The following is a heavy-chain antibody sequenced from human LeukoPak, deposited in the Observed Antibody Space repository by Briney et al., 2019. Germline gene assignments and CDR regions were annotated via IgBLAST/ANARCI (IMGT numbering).Heavy chain of an antibody. CDR3: ARGIRDSSGRVYFQG. Sequence: ASVKVCYKASGHTFTRYDINRVRQATGQKLEWMGWMNPNSGNTGYAQKYQGRVTMTRNTSISTAYMELSSLRSEDTALYYCARGIRDSSGRVYFQGWGHGSRVTVSS. J-gene: IGHJ1*01. V-gene: IGHV1-8*01. CDR2: MNPNSGNT. CDR1: GHTFTRYD. D-gene: IGHD3-22*01.